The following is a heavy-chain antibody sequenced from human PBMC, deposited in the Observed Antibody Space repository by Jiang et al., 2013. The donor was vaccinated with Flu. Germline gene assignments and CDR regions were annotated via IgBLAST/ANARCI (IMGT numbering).Heavy chain of an antibody. CDR3: ALLGFGI. CDR1: GGTFRSYV. J-gene: IGHJ3*02. Sequence: GAEVKKPGSSVKVSCKSSGGTFRSYVFSWVRQAPGQGLEWMGGITPIFDTSNYAQKFQDRVTITADESTTTAYMELSSLISEDTAVYYCALLGFGIWGQGTMVTVSS. V-gene: IGHV1-69*01. D-gene: IGHD2-15*01. CDR2: ITPIFDTS.